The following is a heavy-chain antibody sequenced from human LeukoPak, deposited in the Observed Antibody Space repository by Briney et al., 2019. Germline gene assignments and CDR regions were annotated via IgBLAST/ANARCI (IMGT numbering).Heavy chain of an antibody. CDR1: GYTFTGYY. CDR3: ARVKGTITIFGVVTHRWFDP. V-gene: IGHV1-2*02. J-gene: IGHJ5*02. D-gene: IGHD3-3*01. Sequence: GASVKVSCKASGYTFTGYYMHWVRQAPGQGLEWMGWINPNSGGTNYAQKFQGRVTMTRDTSISTAYMELSRLRSDDTAVYYCARVKGTITIFGVVTHRWFDPWGQGTLVTVSS. CDR2: INPNSGGT.